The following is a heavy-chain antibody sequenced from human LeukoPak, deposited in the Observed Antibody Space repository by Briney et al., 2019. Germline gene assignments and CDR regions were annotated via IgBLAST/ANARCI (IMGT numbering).Heavy chain of an antibody. CDR2: FDPEDGET. D-gene: IGHD3-9*01. CDR1: GHTLTELS. J-gene: IGHJ4*02. Sequence: ASVKVSCKVSGHTLTELSMHWVRQAPGKGLEWMGGFDPEDGETIYAQKFQGRVTITRDTSASTAYMELSSLRSEDTAVYYCARDREELRYFDWLLFDYWGQGTLVTVSS. V-gene: IGHV1-24*01. CDR3: ARDREELRYFDWLLFDY.